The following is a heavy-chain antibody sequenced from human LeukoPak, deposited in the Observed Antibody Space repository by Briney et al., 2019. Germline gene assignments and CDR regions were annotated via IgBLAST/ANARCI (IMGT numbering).Heavy chain of an antibody. CDR3: ARTAHPVRNYFDY. CDR2: ISSSSSYI. Sequence: YPGGSLRLSCAASGFTFSSYSMNWVRQAPGKGLEWVSSISSSSSYIYYADSVKGRFTISRDNAKNSLYLQMNSLRAEDTAVYYCARTAHPVRNYFDYWGQGTLVTVSS. D-gene: IGHD2-2*01. J-gene: IGHJ4*02. V-gene: IGHV3-21*04. CDR1: GFTFSSYS.